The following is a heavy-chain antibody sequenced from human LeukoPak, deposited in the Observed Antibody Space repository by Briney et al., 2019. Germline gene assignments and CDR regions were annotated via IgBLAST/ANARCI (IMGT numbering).Heavy chain of an antibody. Sequence: GGSLRLSCVGSGFTFSDAWMSWVRQAPGKGLEWVGRIKSKSDGGTIDYAAPVKGRFTISRDDSRNTLYLQMNSLKTEDTAVYYCTTRRQDGWWGQGTLVTIS. D-gene: IGHD2-15*01. CDR3: TTRRQDGW. J-gene: IGHJ4*02. V-gene: IGHV3-15*01. CDR1: GFTFSDAW. CDR2: IKSKSDGGTI.